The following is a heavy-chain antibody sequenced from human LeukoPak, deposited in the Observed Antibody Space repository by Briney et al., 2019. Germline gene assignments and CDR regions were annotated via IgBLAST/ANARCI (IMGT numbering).Heavy chain of an antibody. V-gene: IGHV3-53*01. CDR3: ARGETSSYDY. D-gene: IGHD2-2*01. Sequence: GSLRLSCAASGFTVSINYMSWVRQAPGKGLEWVSVIYSGGNTYYADSVKGRFTISRDNSKNTVYLQMNSLRAEDTAVYYCARGETSSYDYWGQGTLVTVSS. J-gene: IGHJ4*02. CDR1: GFTVSINY. CDR2: IYSGGNT.